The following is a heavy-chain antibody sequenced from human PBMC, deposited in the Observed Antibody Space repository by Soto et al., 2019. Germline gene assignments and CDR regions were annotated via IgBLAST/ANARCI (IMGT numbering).Heavy chain of an antibody. CDR2: ISSGGFIT. J-gene: IGHJ6*02. D-gene: IGHD2-2*01. CDR3: ATGVVPATKWGYYSYGLDV. Sequence: PGRSLRLSCAASGFTFSDYYMSWIRQAPGKGLEWVSYISSGGFITYYADSVKGRFTTSWDKAKNSLYLQMNTLSAEDTAVYYCATGVVPATKWGYYSYGLDVWGQGTTVTVSS. CDR1: GFTFSDYY. V-gene: IGHV3-11*01.